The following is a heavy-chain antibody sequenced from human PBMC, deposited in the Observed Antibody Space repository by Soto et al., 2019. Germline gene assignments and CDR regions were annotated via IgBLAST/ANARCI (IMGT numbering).Heavy chain of an antibody. D-gene: IGHD1-20*01. CDR2: INPNSGGT. CDR1: GCTFTGYY. CDR3: ERDKPNFLTETLRQSYGTDV. Sequence: ASVKVSCNSSGCTFTGYYMHWVRQAPGQGPEWMGWINPNSGGTNYAQKFQGWVTMTRYTSISTAYMELSRLRSDDTAVYYCERDKPNFLTETLRQSYGTDVWGQGTTVTDS. J-gene: IGHJ6*02. V-gene: IGHV1-2*04.